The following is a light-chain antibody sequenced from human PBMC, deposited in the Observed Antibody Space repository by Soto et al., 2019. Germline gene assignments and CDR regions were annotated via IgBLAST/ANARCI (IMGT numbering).Light chain of an antibody. V-gene: IGKV3-11*01. Sequence: EIVLTQSPATLSLSPGERATLSCRASQSVSSYLAWYQQKPGQAPRLLIDDATNRATGIPARFSGSGSGTDFTLTISSLEPEDFAVYYCQQRSNWSYTFGHGTKLEIK. CDR1: QSVSSY. CDR3: QQRSNWSYT. J-gene: IGKJ2*01. CDR2: DAT.